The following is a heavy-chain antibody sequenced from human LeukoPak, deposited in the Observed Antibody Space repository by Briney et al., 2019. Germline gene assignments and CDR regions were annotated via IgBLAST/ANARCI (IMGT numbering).Heavy chain of an antibody. CDR2: ISYSGSA. Sequence: SQTLSLTCTVSGGSISSGGYYWSWIRQHPGKGLEWIGYISYSGSASYNPSLRTRLTISIDTSKNQFSLKLSSVTAADTAVYYCARDGPHVAQGWFDPWGQGSLVTVSS. CDR1: GGSISSGGYY. J-gene: IGHJ5*02. D-gene: IGHD5-12*01. CDR3: ARDGPHVAQGWFDP. V-gene: IGHV4-31*03.